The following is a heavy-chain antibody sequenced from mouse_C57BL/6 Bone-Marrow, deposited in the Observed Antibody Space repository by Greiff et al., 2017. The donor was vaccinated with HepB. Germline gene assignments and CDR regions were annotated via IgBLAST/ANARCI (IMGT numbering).Heavy chain of an antibody. D-gene: IGHD2-4*01. CDR3: ARHNHYDYDGFAY. CDR1: GFTFSDYY. Sequence: EVKLMESGGGLVQPGGSLKLSCAASGFTFSDYYMYWVRQTPEKRLEWVAYISNGGGSTYYPDTVKGRFTISRDNAKNTLYLQMSRLKSEDTAMYYCARHNHYDYDGFAYWGQGTLVTVSA. CDR2: ISNGGGST. J-gene: IGHJ3*01. V-gene: IGHV5-12*01.